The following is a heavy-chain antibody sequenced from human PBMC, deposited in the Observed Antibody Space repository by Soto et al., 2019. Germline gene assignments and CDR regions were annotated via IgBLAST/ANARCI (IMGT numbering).Heavy chain of an antibody. CDR1: GGSISIYY. Sequence: PSETLSLTWTVSGGSISIYYWSWIRQPPGKGLEWIGYIYYSGSTNYNPSLKSRVTLSVDTSKNQFSLKLSSVTAADTAVYYCARSGYDYYFDYWGQGTLVTVSS. J-gene: IGHJ4*02. V-gene: IGHV4-59*01. CDR2: IYYSGST. CDR3: ARSGYDYYFDY. D-gene: IGHD5-12*01.